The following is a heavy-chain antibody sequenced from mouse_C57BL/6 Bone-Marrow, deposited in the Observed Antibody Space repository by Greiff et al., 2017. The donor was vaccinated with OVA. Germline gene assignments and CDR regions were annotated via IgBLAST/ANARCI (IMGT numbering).Heavy chain of an antibody. CDR1: GYTFTDYY. J-gene: IGHJ4*01. CDR2: IYPGSGNT. V-gene: IGHV1-76*01. CDR3: ARGDTTVVAKDYAMDY. Sequence: VQLQQSGAELVRPGASVKLSCKASGYTFTDYYINWVKQRPGQGLEWIARIYPGSGNTYYNEKFKGKVTLTAEKSSSTTYMQLSSLTSEDSAVYFCARGDTTVVAKDYAMDYWGQGTSVTVSS. D-gene: IGHD1-1*01.